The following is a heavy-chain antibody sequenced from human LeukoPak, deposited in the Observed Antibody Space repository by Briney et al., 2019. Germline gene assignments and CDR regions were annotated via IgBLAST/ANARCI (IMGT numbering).Heavy chain of an antibody. D-gene: IGHD5-18*01. CDR3: ARGFTAMVKGPYGMDV. CDR1: GFTFRSYT. V-gene: IGHV3-33*08. J-gene: IGHJ6*02. Sequence: GGSLRLSCAASGFTFRSYTLHWVRQAPGKGLEWVAVIWYDGSNKYYADSVKGRFTISRDNSKNTLYLQMNSLRAEDTAVYYCARGFTAMVKGPYGMDVWGQGTTVTVSS. CDR2: IWYDGSNK.